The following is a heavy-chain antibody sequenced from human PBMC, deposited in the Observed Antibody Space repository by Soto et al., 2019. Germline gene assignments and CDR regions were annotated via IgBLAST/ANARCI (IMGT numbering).Heavy chain of an antibody. V-gene: IGHV3-53*01. CDR2: IYSGGNT. CDR1: GFTVSSEY. D-gene: IGHD1-26*01. CDR3: ARASGSRLCDY. J-gene: IGHJ4*02. Sequence: EVQLVESGGDLIQPGGSLILSCAASGFTVSSEYMSWVRQAPGKGLEWVSVIYSGGNTYYADSVKGRFTISRDTFKNTLHLQMNSLRAEDTAVYYCARASGSRLCDYWCQGALLTVSS.